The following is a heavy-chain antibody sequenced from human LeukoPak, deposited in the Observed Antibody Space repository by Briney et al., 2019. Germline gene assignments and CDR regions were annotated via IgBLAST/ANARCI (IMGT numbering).Heavy chain of an antibody. CDR1: GFTSSSYS. V-gene: IGHV3-21*01. J-gene: IGHJ4*02. CDR2: ISSSSSYI. D-gene: IGHD6-19*01. CDR3: AREMKVSIAVAALDY. Sequence: GGSLRLSCADSGFTSSSYSMNWVREAPGKGLEWVSPISSSSSYIYYADSVKGRFTITRDNAKNSLYLQMNSLRAEDTAVYYCAREMKVSIAVAALDYWGQGTLVTVSS.